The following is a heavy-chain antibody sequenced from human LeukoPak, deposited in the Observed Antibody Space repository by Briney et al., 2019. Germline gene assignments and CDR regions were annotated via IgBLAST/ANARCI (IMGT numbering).Heavy chain of an antibody. CDR1: GGSISSSSYY. CDR3: ARLLSNYVDFDY. Sequence: PSETLSLTCTVSGGSISSSSYYWGWIRQPPGKGLEWIGSIYYSGSTYYNPSLKGRVTISVDTSKNQFSLKLSSVTAADTAVYYCARLLSNYVDFDYWGQGTLVTVSS. CDR2: IYYSGST. J-gene: IGHJ4*02. D-gene: IGHD4-11*01. V-gene: IGHV4-39*01.